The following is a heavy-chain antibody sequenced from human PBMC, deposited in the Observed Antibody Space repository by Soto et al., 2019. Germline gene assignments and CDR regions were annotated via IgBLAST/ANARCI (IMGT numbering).Heavy chain of an antibody. Sequence: QVQLVQSGAEVKKPGSSVKVSCKASGGTFSSYAISWVRQAPGQGLEWMGGIIPIFGTANYAQKFQGRVTITADKSTSTAYMELSSLRSEDTAVYYCARDAGYCSSTSCYGVMDDWGQGTTDTVSS. CDR1: GGTFSSYA. CDR3: ARDAGYCSSTSCYGVMDD. D-gene: IGHD2-2*01. V-gene: IGHV1-69*06. CDR2: IIPIFGTA. J-gene: IGHJ6*02.